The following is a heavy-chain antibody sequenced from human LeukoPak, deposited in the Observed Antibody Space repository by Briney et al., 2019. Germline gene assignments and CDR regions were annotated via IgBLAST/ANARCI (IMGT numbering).Heavy chain of an antibody. CDR2: INSDGIST. CDR1: GFTFSSYW. J-gene: IGHJ5*02. Sequence: GGSLRLSCAASGFTFSSYWMHWVRQAPGKGLVWVSRINSDGISTDYADSVKGRFTISRDNAKNTLYLQMNSLRAEDTAVYYCASVGAYCGGDCYRNWFDPWGQGTLVTVSS. V-gene: IGHV3-74*01. D-gene: IGHD2-21*01. CDR3: ASVGAYCGGDCYRNWFDP.